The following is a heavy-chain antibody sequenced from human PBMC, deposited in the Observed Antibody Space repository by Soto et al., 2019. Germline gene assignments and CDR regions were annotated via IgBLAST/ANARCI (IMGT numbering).Heavy chain of an antibody. Sequence: EVQLVESGGGLVQPGGSLRLSCAASGLTFSSYSINWVRQAPGKGLEWVSYISSSSSTIYYADSVKGRFTISRDNAKNSLYLQMNSLRAEDTAVYYCARADSGYAHGYYYYGMDVWGQGTTVTVSS. V-gene: IGHV3-48*01. D-gene: IGHD5-12*01. J-gene: IGHJ6*02. CDR3: ARADSGYAHGYYYYGMDV. CDR2: ISSSSSTI. CDR1: GLTFSSYS.